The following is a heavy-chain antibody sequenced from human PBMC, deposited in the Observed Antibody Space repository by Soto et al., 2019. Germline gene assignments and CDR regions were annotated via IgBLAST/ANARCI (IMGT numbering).Heavy chain of an antibody. CDR1: GGSFCGYY. J-gene: IGHJ4*02. D-gene: IGHD2-21*02. CDR3: ARGWGLATGLSDFDY. Sequence: PSETLSLTCAVYGGSFCGYYWSWIRQPPGKGLEWIGEINHSGSTNYNPSLKSRVTISVDTSKNQFSLKLSSVTAADTAVYYCARGWGLATGLSDFDYWGQGTLVTVSS. CDR2: INHSGST. V-gene: IGHV4-34*01.